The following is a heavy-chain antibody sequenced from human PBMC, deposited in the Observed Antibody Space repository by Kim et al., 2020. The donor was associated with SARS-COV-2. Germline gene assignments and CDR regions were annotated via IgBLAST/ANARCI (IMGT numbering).Heavy chain of an antibody. D-gene: IGHD2-15*01. CDR3: ATYGVARGDH. Sequence: GGSLRLSCAASGFIFSSYEMNWVRQAPGKGLEWVSYISSSGGNIFYADSVKGRFTISRDNGKNSLYLQINSLRAEDTAVYYCATYGVARGDHWGQGTLVT. J-gene: IGHJ4*02. CDR2: ISSSGGNI. CDR1: GFIFSSYE. V-gene: IGHV3-48*03.